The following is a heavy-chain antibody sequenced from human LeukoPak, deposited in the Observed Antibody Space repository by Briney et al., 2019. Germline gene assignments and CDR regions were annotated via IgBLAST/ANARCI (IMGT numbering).Heavy chain of an antibody. J-gene: IGHJ3*01. CDR3: AKDRFDSGRDAFDL. D-gene: IGHD1-26*01. CDR2: INPNSGST. V-gene: IGHV1-2*02. Sequence: ASVKVSCKASGYTFTGYYMNWVRQAPGQGLEWMGWINPNSGSTNYAQRFQGRVTMTRDTSISTAYMELSRMRSDDTAVYYCAKDRFDSGRDAFDLWGQGTMVTVSS. CDR1: GYTFTGYY.